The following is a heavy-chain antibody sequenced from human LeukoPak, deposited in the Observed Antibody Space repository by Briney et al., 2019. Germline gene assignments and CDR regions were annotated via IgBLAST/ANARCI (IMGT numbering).Heavy chain of an antibody. J-gene: IGHJ5*02. CDR3: ARVFGVVVVAATGNWFDP. D-gene: IGHD2-15*01. CDR2: ISAYNGNT. V-gene: IGHV1-18*01. Sequence: ASVKVSCKASGYTFTSYGISWVRQAPGQGLEWMGWISAYNGNTNYAQKLQGRVTMTTDTSTSTAYMELRSLRPDETAVYYCARVFGVVVVAATGNWFDPWGQGTLVTVSS. CDR1: GYTFTSYG.